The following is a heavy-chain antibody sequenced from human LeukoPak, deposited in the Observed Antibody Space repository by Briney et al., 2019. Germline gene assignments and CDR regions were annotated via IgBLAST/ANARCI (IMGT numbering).Heavy chain of an antibody. D-gene: IGHD2/OR15-2a*01. CDR1: GGSISSDNW. CDR2: VSQTGDT. Sequence: SGTLSLTCDVSGGSISSDNWWNWVRQSPGKGLEWIGEVSQTGDTNYNSSLKARVAVSVDKSNNQFSLRLTSVTAADTAVYFCARWTAFLGFDYWGRGILVTVSS. J-gene: IGHJ4*02. V-gene: IGHV4-4*02. CDR3: ARWTAFLGFDY.